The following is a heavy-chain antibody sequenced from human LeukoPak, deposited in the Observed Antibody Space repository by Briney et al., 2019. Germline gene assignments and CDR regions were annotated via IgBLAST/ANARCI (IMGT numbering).Heavy chain of an antibody. J-gene: IGHJ4*02. V-gene: IGHV3-15*01. Sequence: GGSLRLSCAASGFTFSDAWMSCVRQAPGKGLEWVGRIKSKTDGGTTDYAAPVKGRFTISRDDSKNTLYLQMNSLKTEDTAVYYCTTQGAYDYVWGSYDYWGQGTLVTVSS. CDR3: TTQGAYDYVWGSYDY. CDR1: GFTFSDAW. D-gene: IGHD3-16*01. CDR2: IKSKTDGGTT.